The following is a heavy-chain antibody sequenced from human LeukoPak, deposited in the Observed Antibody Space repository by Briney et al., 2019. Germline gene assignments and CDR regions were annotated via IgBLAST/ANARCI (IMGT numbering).Heavy chain of an antibody. CDR1: GDSVSSNSAA. D-gene: IGHD3-10*01. CDR3: ARELGPFYGSRSYYSH. J-gene: IGHJ4*02. CDR2: TYYRSKWYN. Sequence: SQTLSLTCAISGDSVSSNSAAWNWIRQSPSRGIEWLGRTYYRSKWYNDYAVSVKSRITINPDTSKNQFSLQLSSVTPEDTAVYYCARELGPFYGSRSYYSHWGQGTLVTVSS. V-gene: IGHV6-1*01.